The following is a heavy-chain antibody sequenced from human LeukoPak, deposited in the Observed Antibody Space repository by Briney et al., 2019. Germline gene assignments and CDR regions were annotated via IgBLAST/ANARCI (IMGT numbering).Heavy chain of an antibody. CDR2: ISSSSSTI. Sequence: GGSLRLSCAASGFTFSSYSMNWVRQAPGKGLEWVSYISSSSSTIYYADSVKGRFTISRDNAKNSLYLQMNSLRAEDTAVYYCARDSSSGYLGLCDYWGQGTLVTVSS. CDR1: GFTFSSYS. J-gene: IGHJ4*02. D-gene: IGHD3-22*01. CDR3: ARDSSSGYLGLCDY. V-gene: IGHV3-48*04.